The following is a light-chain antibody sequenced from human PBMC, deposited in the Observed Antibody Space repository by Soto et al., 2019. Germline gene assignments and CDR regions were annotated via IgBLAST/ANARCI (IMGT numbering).Light chain of an antibody. CDR1: SRDIGGYDF. V-gene: IGLV2-8*01. Sequence: QSALTQPPSASGSPGQAVTISCTGTSRDIGGYDFVSWYQVRPGEAPQLIIYNVNGRPSGVPRRFSGSKSGNTASLTIAGLQAEDEADYYCSSYTSSVTYLFGTGTRSPS. CDR2: NVN. J-gene: IGLJ1*01. CDR3: SSYTSSVTYL.